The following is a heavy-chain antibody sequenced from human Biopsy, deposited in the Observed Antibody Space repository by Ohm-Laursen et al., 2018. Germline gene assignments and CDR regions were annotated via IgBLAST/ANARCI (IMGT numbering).Heavy chain of an antibody. V-gene: IGHV3-23*01. CDR2: IRSTGGST. Sequence: SLRLSCAASGFTFSSYAMSWVRQAPGKGLEWVSAIRSTGGSTYYANSVKGRFTISRDNSKNILFLQVNNLRAEDTAVYFCATAAYAPPYFDLWGRGTAVTVSS. J-gene: IGHJ4*02. CDR1: GFTFSSYA. D-gene: IGHD4-17*01. CDR3: ATAAYAPPYFDL.